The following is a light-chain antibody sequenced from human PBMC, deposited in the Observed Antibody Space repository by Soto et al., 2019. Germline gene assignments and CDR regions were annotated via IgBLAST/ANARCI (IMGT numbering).Light chain of an antibody. J-gene: IGKJ1*01. CDR1: QSIGIW. CDR3: QQYKDYSWT. V-gene: IGKV1-5*03. Sequence: IHMTQSPSTLSASVGDRVAITCRASQSIGIWLAWYQQKPGKAPRFLIYTASTLESGVPSRFSGSGFGTEVTLTINSLQPDDFATYYCQQYKDYSWTFGQGTKVEFK. CDR2: TAS.